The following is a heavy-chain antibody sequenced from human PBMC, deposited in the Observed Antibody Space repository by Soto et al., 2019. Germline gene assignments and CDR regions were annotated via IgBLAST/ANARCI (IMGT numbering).Heavy chain of an antibody. CDR2: ISSSSSTI. Sequence: GGSLRLSCAASGFTFSSYSMNWVRQAPGKGLEWVSYISSSSSTIYYADSVKGRFTISRDNAKNSLYLQMNSLRDEDTAVYYCARAIGAAYSSGWYYFDYWGQGTLVTVSS. CDR3: ARAIGAAYSSGWYYFDY. D-gene: IGHD6-19*01. CDR1: GFTFSSYS. J-gene: IGHJ4*02. V-gene: IGHV3-48*02.